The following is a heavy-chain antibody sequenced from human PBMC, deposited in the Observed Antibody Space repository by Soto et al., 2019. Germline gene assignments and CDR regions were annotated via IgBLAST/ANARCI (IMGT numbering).Heavy chain of an antibody. V-gene: IGHV3-30*18. CDR1: GFTFSSYA. J-gene: IGHJ4*02. Sequence: GSLRLSCAASGFTFSSYAMSLVRQAPGKGLEWVTAISDNGSNKFYSDSVKGRFTISRDNSKNTLYLQINSLRAEDTAVYYCAKEREENYFDYWGQGTLVTVSS. CDR2: ISDNGSNK. CDR3: AKEREENYFDY.